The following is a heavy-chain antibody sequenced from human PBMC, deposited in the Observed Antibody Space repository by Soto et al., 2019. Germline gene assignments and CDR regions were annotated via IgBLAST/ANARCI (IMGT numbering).Heavy chain of an antibody. CDR1: GFTFDDYA. CDR2: ISWNSGSI. CDR3: ARKTQYYYDSSGYTDY. D-gene: IGHD3-22*01. J-gene: IGHJ4*02. V-gene: IGHV3-9*01. Sequence: SLRLSCAASGFTFDDYAMHWVRQAPGKGLEWISGISWNSGSIGYADSVKGRFTISRDNAKNSLYLQMNSLRAEDTAVYYCARKTQYYYDSSGYTDYWGQGTLVTVSS.